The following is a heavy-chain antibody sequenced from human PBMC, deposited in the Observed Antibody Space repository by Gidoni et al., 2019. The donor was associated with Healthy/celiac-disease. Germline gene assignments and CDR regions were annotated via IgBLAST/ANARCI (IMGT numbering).Heavy chain of an antibody. CDR1: GGSISSGSYY. D-gene: IGHD2-21*02. Sequence: QVQLQESGPGLVKPSQTLSLTCTVSGGSISSGSYYWSWIRQPAGKGLEWIGRIYPSGRTNYNPSLTSLVTISVDTSKNPFSLKLSSVTAADTAVYYCASDSAYCGGDCYFYFDYWGQGTLVTVSS. J-gene: IGHJ4*02. V-gene: IGHV4-61*02. CDR3: ASDSAYCGGDCYFYFDY. CDR2: IYPSGRT.